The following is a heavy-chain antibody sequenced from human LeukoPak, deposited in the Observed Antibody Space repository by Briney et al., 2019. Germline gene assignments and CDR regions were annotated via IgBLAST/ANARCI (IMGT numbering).Heavy chain of an antibody. V-gene: IGHV3-21*01. D-gene: IGHD6-6*01. CDR3: ARGGAARPDY. J-gene: IGHJ4*02. CDR1: GFTFSNYG. CDR2: ISSSRSSI. Sequence: GGSLRLSCAASGFTFSNYGMNWVRQTPGKGLEWVSYISSSRSSISYADSVKGRFTISRDNAERSLYLQMNSLRAEDTAIYYCARGGAARPDYWGQRVLVTVSS.